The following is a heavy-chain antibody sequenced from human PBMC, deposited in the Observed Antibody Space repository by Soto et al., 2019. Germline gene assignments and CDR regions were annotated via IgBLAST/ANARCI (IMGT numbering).Heavy chain of an antibody. V-gene: IGHV3-30*18. CDR2: ISYDGSNK. CDR3: AKESSPRVTAMVTLDY. D-gene: IGHD5-18*01. CDR1: GFTFSSYG. Sequence: GSLRLSCAASGFTFSSYGMHWVRQAPGKGLEWVAVISYDGSNKYYADSVKGRFTISRDNSKNTLYLQMNSLRAEDTAVYYCAKESSPRVTAMVTLDYWGQGTLVTVSS. J-gene: IGHJ4*02.